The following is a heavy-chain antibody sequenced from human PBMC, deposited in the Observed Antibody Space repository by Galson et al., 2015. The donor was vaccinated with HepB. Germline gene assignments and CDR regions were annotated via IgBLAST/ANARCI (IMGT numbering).Heavy chain of an antibody. CDR3: ARGRGSIFGVALYPPFLDY. CDR2: IYDSGRS. V-gene: IGHV4-30-2*01. Sequence: TLSLTCAVSGGSLNSGGYSWAWIRQPLGKGLECVGYIYDSGRSKSNPSLNSRVTISGDTSRNQFSLKPTSVTASDTAVYYCARGRGSIFGVALYPPFLDYWGQGILVTVSS. J-gene: IGHJ4*02. D-gene: IGHD3-3*01. CDR1: GGSLNSGGYS.